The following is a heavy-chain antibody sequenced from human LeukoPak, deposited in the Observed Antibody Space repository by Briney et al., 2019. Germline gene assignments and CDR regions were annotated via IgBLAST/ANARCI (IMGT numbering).Heavy chain of an antibody. D-gene: IGHD4-23*01. CDR3: ARDYGGNSGGDTPDDY. CDR2: ISSSSSTI. CDR1: GFTFSSYE. J-gene: IGHJ4*02. V-gene: IGHV3-48*01. Sequence: PGGSLRLSCAASGFTFSSYEMNWVRQAPGKGLEWVSYISSSSSTIYYADSVKGRFTISRDNAKNSLYLQMNSLRAEDTAVYYCARDYGGNSGGDTPDDYWGQGTLVTVSS.